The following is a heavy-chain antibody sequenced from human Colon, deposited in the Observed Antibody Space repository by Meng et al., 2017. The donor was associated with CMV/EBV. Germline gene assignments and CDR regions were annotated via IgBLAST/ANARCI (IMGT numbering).Heavy chain of an antibody. CDR1: GFTFSSYA. CDR2: ISGSGDST. CDR3: AKDHDVRLGQLSLRSEYFQH. J-gene: IGHJ1*01. Sequence: GESLKISCAASGFTFSSYAMNWVRQTPGKGLEWVSSISGSGDSTYYADSVKGRFTISRDNSKNTLYVQMNSLRAEDTAVYYCAKDHDVRLGQLSLRSEYFQHWGQGTLVTVSS. D-gene: IGHD3-16*02. V-gene: IGHV3-23*01.